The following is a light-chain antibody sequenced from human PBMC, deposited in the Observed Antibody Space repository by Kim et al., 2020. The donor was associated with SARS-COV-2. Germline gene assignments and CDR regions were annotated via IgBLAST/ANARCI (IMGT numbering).Light chain of an antibody. CDR1: TLPEKQ. J-gene: IGLJ1*01. CDR3: QPADGSGTYV. CDR2: KDN. Sequence: SYELTQRPSLSVSPGQTARITCSGDTLPEKQTYWYQQKSGQAPLLVIYKDNERPSGIPGRFSGSSSGTTVTLTISGVQAEDDADYYCQPADGSGTYVFGT. V-gene: IGLV3-25*03.